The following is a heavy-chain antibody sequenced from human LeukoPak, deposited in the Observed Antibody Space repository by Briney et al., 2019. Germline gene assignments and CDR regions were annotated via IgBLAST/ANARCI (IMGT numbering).Heavy chain of an antibody. CDR3: ARGHDILTGVTPI. CDR2: IYYSGST. V-gene: IGHV4-59*01. J-gene: IGHJ3*02. D-gene: IGHD3-9*01. Sequence: PSETLSLTCTVSGGSISSYYCSWIRQPPGKGLEWIGYIYYSGSTNYNPSLKSRVTISVDTSKNQFSLKLSSVTAADTAVYYCARGHDILTGVTPIWGQGTMVTVSA. CDR1: GGSISSYY.